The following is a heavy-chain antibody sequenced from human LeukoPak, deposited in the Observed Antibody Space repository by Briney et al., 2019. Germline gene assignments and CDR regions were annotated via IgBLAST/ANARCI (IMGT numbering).Heavy chain of an antibody. Sequence: SLRLSCAASGFIFSRYYMTWVRQVPGKGLEWVANINPDGSEKNYVDSVKGRFTISRDNARNSLYLQMNSLRAEDTALYYCARAGARSSDRWWYDYWGQGTLVTVSS. J-gene: IGHJ4*02. D-gene: IGHD2-15*01. CDR3: ARAGARSSDRWWYDY. CDR1: GFIFSRYY. CDR2: INPDGSEK. V-gene: IGHV3-7*03.